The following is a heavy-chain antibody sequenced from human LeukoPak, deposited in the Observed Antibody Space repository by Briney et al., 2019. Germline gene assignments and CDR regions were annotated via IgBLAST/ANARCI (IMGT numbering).Heavy chain of an antibody. D-gene: IGHD2-8*01. CDR2: ISSSGSAI. CDR3: ARGQYCTNGVCTDYWYFDL. Sequence: GSLKPSFLTSGFTFSNFTMHWVRQAPGKGLGWGSYISSSGSAIYSAASVKGRSTISRDNAKNSLYLQMNSLRAEDTAVYYCARGQYCTNGVCTDYWYFDLWGRGTLVTVSS. CDR1: GFTFSNFT. V-gene: IGHV3-48*04. J-gene: IGHJ2*01.